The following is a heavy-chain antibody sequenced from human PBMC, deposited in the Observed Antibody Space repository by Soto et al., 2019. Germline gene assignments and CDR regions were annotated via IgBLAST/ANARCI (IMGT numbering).Heavy chain of an antibody. CDR2: IHYSGST. D-gene: IGHD2-8*01. Sequence: SETLSLTCTVSGDSIGTTHSYWAWIRQSPGKGLEWIGNIHYSGSTYYMPSLRSRVTLSVDTSKNQFSLRLTSVTAEDTAVYYCERHEGNGNVWPLDYWGQGILVT. CDR3: ERHEGNGNVWPLDY. V-gene: IGHV4-39*01. J-gene: IGHJ4*02. CDR1: GDSIGTTHSY.